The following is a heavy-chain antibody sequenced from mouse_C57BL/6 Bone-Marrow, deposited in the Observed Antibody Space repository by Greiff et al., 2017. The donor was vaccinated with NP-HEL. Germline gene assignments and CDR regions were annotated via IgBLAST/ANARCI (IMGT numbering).Heavy chain of an antibody. CDR1: GYTFTSYW. Sequence: VQLQQPGAELVKPGASVKLSCKASGYTFTSYWMHWVKQRPGQGLEWIGMIHPNSGSTNYNEKFKSKATLTVDKSSSTAYMQLSSLTSEDSAVYYCARSLDYYAMDYWGQGTSVTVSS. V-gene: IGHV1-64*01. CDR2: IHPNSGST. D-gene: IGHD6-2*01. CDR3: ARSLDYYAMDY. J-gene: IGHJ4*01.